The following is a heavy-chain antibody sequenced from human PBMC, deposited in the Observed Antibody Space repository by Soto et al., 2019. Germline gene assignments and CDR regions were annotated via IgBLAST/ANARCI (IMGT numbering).Heavy chain of an antibody. Sequence: QVQLQQWGAGLLKPSETLSLSCAVYGGYFNDNYYTWFRQPPGKGLEWIGEISRSGTTKYIPSLKSRASIAFDTSKTQAPLKVTSVTAADPAVYYCATSLWFGTQVELWGQGALVTVSS. CDR2: ISRSGTT. D-gene: IGHD3-10*01. CDR3: ATSLWFGTQVEL. V-gene: IGHV4-34*01. J-gene: IGHJ5*02. CDR1: GGYFNDNY.